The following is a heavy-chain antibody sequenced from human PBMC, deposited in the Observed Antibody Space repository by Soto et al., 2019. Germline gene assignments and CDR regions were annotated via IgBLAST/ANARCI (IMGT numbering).Heavy chain of an antibody. V-gene: IGHV1-69*02. CDR1: GGTFSSYT. D-gene: IGHD5-18*01. J-gene: IGHJ4*01. CDR3: ARGHTEMVRFDY. Sequence: QVQLVQSGAEVKKPGSSVKVSCKASGGTFSSYTISWMRQAPGQGLEWMGRIIPILGIANYAQKFQGRVTITADKSTSTAYMELSSLRSEEPAVYYCARGHTEMVRFDYGGHGTLVTVSS. CDR2: IIPILGIA.